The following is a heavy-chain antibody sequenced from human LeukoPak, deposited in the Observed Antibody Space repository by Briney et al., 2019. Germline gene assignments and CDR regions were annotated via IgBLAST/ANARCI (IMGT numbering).Heavy chain of an antibody. CDR2: ISAYNGNT. J-gene: IGHJ5*02. Sequence: GASVKVSCKASGYTFTSYGISWVRQAPGQGLEWMGWISAYNGNTNYAQKLQGRVTMTTDTSTSTAYMELRSLRSDDTAVYYCARDKDDYGDYGSVIYNWFDPWGQGTLVTVSS. CDR1: GYTFTSYG. V-gene: IGHV1-18*01. D-gene: IGHD4-17*01. CDR3: ARDKDDYGDYGSVIYNWFDP.